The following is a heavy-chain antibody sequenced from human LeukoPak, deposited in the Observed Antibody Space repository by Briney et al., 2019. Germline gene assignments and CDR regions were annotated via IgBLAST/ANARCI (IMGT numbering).Heavy chain of an antibody. CDR2: ISYDGSNE. CDR3: ARDHQVIVVVPAVFGMDV. Sequence: GGSLRLSCAASGFTFSSYAMHWVRQAPGKGLEWVAVISYDGSNEYYADSVKGRFTLSRDNSKNTLYLQMNSLRAEDTAVYYCARDHQVIVVVPAVFGMDVWGQGTTVTVSS. CDR1: GFTFSSYA. J-gene: IGHJ6*02. D-gene: IGHD2-2*01. V-gene: IGHV3-30-3*01.